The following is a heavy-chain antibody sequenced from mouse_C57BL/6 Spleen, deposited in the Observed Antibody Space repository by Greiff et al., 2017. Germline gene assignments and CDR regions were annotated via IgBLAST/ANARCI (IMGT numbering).Heavy chain of an antibody. D-gene: IGHD1-1*01. Sequence: EVQLVEFGGGLVKPGGSLKLSCAASGFTFSDYGMHWVRQAPEKGLEWVAYISSGSSTIYYADTVKGRFTISRDNAKNTLFLQMTSLRSEDTAMYYCARTTVVATHYYAMDYWGQGTSVTVSS. CDR3: ARTTVVATHYYAMDY. CDR1: GFTFSDYG. V-gene: IGHV5-17*01. CDR2: ISSGSSTI. J-gene: IGHJ4*01.